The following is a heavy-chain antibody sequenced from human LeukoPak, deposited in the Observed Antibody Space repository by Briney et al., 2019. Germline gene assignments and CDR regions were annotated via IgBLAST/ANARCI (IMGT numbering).Heavy chain of an antibody. CDR1: GFTFSSYA. Sequence: PGGSLRLPCAASGFTFSSYAMSWVRQAPGKGLEWVSAISGSGGSTYYADSVKGRFTISRDNSKNTLYLQMNSLRAEDTAVYYCAKSSRRGWYYFDYWGQGTLVTVSS. D-gene: IGHD6-19*01. CDR2: ISGSGGST. CDR3: AKSSRRGWYYFDY. V-gene: IGHV3-23*01. J-gene: IGHJ4*02.